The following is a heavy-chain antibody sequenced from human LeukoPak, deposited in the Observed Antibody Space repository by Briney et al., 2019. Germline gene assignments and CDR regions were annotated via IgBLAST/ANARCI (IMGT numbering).Heavy chain of an antibody. V-gene: IGHV1-46*01. CDR2: INPSGGST. CDR1: GYTFTSYY. Sequence: ASVKVSCKASGYTFTSYYMHWVRQAPGQGLEWMGIINPSGGSTSYAQKFQGRVTMTRDTSTSTVYMELSSLRSEDTAVYYCERETVGGAVGGCCHYWGQGTLVTVSS. D-gene: IGHD3-16*01. CDR3: ERETVGGAVGGCCHY. J-gene: IGHJ4*02.